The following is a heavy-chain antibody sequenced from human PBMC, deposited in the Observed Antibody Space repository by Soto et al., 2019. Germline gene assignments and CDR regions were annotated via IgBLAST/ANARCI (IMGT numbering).Heavy chain of an antibody. CDR3: AKDRLEWLEDPRAY. D-gene: IGHD3-3*01. CDR1: GFTFSSYG. CDR2: ISYDGSNK. V-gene: IGHV3-30*18. J-gene: IGHJ4*02. Sequence: QVQLVESGGGVVQPGRSLSLSCAASGFTFSSYGMHWVRQAPGKGLEWVAVISYDGSNKYYADSVKGRFTISRDNSKNTLYLQMNSLRAEDTAVYYCAKDRLEWLEDPRAYWGQGTLVTVSS.